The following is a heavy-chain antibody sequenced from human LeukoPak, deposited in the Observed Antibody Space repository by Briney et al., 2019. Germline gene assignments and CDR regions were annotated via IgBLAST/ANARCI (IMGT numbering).Heavy chain of an antibody. CDR2: ISYDGSNK. D-gene: IGHD5-24*01. CDR1: IFTYSSYG. CDR3: AKDRGGYKRIELDY. J-gene: IGHJ4*02. V-gene: IGHV3-30*18. Sequence: GVPLRLSCAASIFTYSSYGMHGARGAPGKALEGVADISYDGSNKYYADSVKGQFTISRDNSKNTLYVQMNSLRAEDTAVYYCAKDRGGYKRIELDYWGQGTLVTVSS.